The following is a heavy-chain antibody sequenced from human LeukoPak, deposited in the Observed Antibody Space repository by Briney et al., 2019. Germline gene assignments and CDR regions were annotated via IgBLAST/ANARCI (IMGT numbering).Heavy chain of an antibody. CDR2: ISAYNSNT. D-gene: IGHD5-12*01. Sequence: ASVKVSCRASGYTFTSYGISWVRQAPGQGLEWMGWISAYNSNTNYAQKLQGRVTMTTDTSTSTAYMELRSPRSDDTAVYYCARDAPGYSGYDPWFDPWGQGTLVTVSS. V-gene: IGHV1-18*01. CDR1: GYTFTSYG. CDR3: ARDAPGYSGYDPWFDP. J-gene: IGHJ5*02.